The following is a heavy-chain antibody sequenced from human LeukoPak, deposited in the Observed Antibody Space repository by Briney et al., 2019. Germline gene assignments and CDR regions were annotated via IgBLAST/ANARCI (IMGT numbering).Heavy chain of an antibody. J-gene: IGHJ3*02. Sequence: SSETLSLTCTVSGGSISSSSYYWGWIRQPPGKGLEWIGSIYYSGSTYYNPSLKSRVTISVDTSKNQFSLKLSSVTAADTAVYFCARTPRYSGNYYNAFDIWGQGTTVTVSS. CDR1: GGSISSSSYY. CDR2: IYYSGST. V-gene: IGHV4-39*01. D-gene: IGHD1-26*01. CDR3: ARTPRYSGNYYNAFDI.